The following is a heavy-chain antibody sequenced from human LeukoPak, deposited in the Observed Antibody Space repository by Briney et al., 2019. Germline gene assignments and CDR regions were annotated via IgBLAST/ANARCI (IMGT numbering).Heavy chain of an antibody. CDR3: ATPIGEDFDY. D-gene: IGHD3-10*01. J-gene: IGHJ4*02. Sequence: SETLSLTCTVSGGSISSGGYYWSWIRQPPGKGLEWIGYIYHSGSTYYNPSLKSRVTISVDTSKNQFSLKLSSVTAADTAVYYCATPIGEDFDYWGQGTLVTVSS. CDR1: GGSISSGGYY. CDR2: IYHSGST. V-gene: IGHV4-30-2*01.